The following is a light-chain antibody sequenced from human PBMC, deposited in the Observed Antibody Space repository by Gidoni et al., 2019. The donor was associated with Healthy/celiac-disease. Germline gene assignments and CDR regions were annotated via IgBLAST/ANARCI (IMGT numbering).Light chain of an antibody. CDR3: LQHNRYPYT. Sequence: DIQMTQSPSSRSASGGDRVTTTCRASQGIRNDVGWYQQKPGKAPKRLIYAASSLHSGVPSMLSGSGSGTECTLTISRLPPEDFATYYCLQHNRYPYTFGQGTKLEIK. CDR1: QGIRND. CDR2: AAS. V-gene: IGKV1-17*01. J-gene: IGKJ2*01.